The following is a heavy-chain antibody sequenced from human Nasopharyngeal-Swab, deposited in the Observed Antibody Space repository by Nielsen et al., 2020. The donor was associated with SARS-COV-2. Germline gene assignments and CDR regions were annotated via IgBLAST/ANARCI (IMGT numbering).Heavy chain of an antibody. Sequence: GESLKISCKGSGYSFTSYWIGWVRQMPGKGLEWMGIIYPGDSDTRYSPSFQGQVTISADKSISTAYLQWSSLKASDTAMYYCARLWECSSTSCYADLRWFDPWGQGTLVTVSS. V-gene: IGHV5-51*01. CDR2: IYPGDSDT. CDR3: ARLWECSSTSCYADLRWFDP. CDR1: GYSFTSYW. D-gene: IGHD2-2*01. J-gene: IGHJ5*02.